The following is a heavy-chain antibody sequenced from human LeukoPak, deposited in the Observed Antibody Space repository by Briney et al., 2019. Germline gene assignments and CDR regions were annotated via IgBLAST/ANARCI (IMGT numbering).Heavy chain of an antibody. CDR2: ISAYNGNT. CDR1: GYTFTSYG. Sequence: GASVKVSCKASGYTFTSYGISWVRQAPGQGLEWMGWISAYNGNTNYAQKLQGRVTMTTDTSTSTAYMKLRSLRSDDTAVYYCARDGGYASLWAFDIWGQGTMVTVSS. D-gene: IGHD5-12*01. J-gene: IGHJ3*02. V-gene: IGHV1-18*01. CDR3: ARDGGYASLWAFDI.